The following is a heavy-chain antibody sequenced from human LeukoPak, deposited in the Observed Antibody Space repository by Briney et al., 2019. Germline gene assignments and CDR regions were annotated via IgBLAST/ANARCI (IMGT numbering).Heavy chain of an antibody. D-gene: IGHD5-12*01. CDR2: ISAGGTT. V-gene: IGHV3-15*01. Sequence: GESLRLSCAASEVTVSNAWMSWVRQAPGKGLEWVGRISAGGTTDYAAPVKGRFTVSRDESKNTLYLQTNSLKTEDTAVYYCTTAPTRNWLPYFEYWGLGTLVTVSS. CDR1: EVTVSNAW. CDR3: TTAPTRNWLPYFEY. J-gene: IGHJ4*02.